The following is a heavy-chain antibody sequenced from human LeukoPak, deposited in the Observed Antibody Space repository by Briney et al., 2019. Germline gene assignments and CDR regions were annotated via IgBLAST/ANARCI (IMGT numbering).Heavy chain of an antibody. Sequence: ASVKVSCKASGYTFTSYGISWVRQAPGQGLEWMGWISAYNGNTNYAQKLQGRVTMATDTSSSTAYMELGSLRSDDTAVYYCARGDPIAAAGDYWGQGTLVTVSS. D-gene: IGHD6-13*01. CDR3: ARGDPIAAAGDY. CDR2: ISAYNGNT. V-gene: IGHV1-18*01. CDR1: GYTFTSYG. J-gene: IGHJ4*02.